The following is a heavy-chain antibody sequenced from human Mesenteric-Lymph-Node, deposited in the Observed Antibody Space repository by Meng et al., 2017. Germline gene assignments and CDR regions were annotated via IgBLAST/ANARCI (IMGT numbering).Heavy chain of an antibody. V-gene: IGHV3-23*01. D-gene: IGHD6-13*01. CDR3: AKSSEQQLVNYSYYYGMDV. Sequence: GGSLRLSCAASGFTFSSYAMSWVRQAPGKGLEWVSAISGSGGSTYYADSVKGRFTISRDNSKNTLYLQMNSLEAEDTAVYYCAKSSEQQLVNYSYYYGMDVWGQGTTVTVSS. J-gene: IGHJ6*02. CDR2: ISGSGGST. CDR1: GFTFSSYA.